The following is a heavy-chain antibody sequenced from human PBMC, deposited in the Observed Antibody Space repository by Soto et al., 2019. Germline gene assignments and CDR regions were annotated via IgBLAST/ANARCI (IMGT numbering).Heavy chain of an antibody. V-gene: IGHV4-59*08. D-gene: IGHD3-10*01. J-gene: IGHJ6*02. CDR2: VHHSWGS. Sequence: QVQLQESGPGLVKPSETLSLSCTVSGGSISSYYWSWFRQSPGKRMEWSGYVHHSWGSSYNPSLQSRVAISLDPSKSQFSLKVTSVTATETAVYYCARQGFGPLPGVVDVWGQGTTVTVSS. CDR3: ARQGFGPLPGVVDV. CDR1: GGSISSYY.